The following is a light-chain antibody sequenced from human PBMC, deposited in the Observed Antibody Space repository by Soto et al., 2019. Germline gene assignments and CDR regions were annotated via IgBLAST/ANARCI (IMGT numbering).Light chain of an antibody. J-gene: IGKJ3*01. V-gene: IGKV3-15*01. CDR3: HLYDDWPGVT. Sequence: EIVMTQSPASLSVSPGERATLSCRASRSISKNLAWYQQKPGQSPRFLIYDASTRATGIPARFSGSGSGTDFTLTISSLQSEDSATYYCHLYDDWPGVTFGPGTKVEIK. CDR2: DAS. CDR1: RSISKN.